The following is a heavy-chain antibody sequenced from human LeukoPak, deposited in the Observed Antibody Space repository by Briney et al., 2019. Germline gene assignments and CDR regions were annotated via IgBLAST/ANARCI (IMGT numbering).Heavy chain of an antibody. CDR1: GFTVSSNY. CDR2: IYSGGST. V-gene: IGHV3-53*01. Sequence: GGSLRLSCAASGFTVSSNYMSWVRQAPGKGLEWVSVIYSGGSTYYADSVKGRFTISRDNSKDTLYLQMNSLRAEDTAVYYCARATYYYDSSGYYVFYFDNWGQGTLVTVSS. J-gene: IGHJ4*02. CDR3: ARATYYYDSSGYYVFYFDN. D-gene: IGHD3-22*01.